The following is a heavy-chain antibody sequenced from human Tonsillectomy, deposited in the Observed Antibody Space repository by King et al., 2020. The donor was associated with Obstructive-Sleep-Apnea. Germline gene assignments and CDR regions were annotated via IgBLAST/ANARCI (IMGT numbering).Heavy chain of an antibody. Sequence: VQLVQSGGGVVQPGRSLRLSCAASGFTFSNYALHWVRQAPGKGLEWVAVISYDGSNKYYADSVKGRFTISRGNSKNTLYLQMNSLRPDDTAVYYSARAFGGYDLNFLDYWGQGTLVTVSS. D-gene: IGHD5-12*01. CDR1: GFTFSNYA. CDR2: ISYDGSNK. J-gene: IGHJ4*02. CDR3: ARAFGGYDLNFLDY. V-gene: IGHV3-30*04.